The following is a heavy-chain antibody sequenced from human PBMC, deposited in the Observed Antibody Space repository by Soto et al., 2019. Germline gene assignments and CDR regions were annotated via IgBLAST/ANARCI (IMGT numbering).Heavy chain of an antibody. CDR1: GYTFTSYY. Sequence: ASVKVSCKASGYTFTSYYMHWVRQAPGQGLEWMGIINPSGGSTSYAQKFQGRVTMTRNTSTSTVYMELSSLRSEDTAVYYCASTFWSGYTTYYYYYYMDVWGKGTTVTVSS. D-gene: IGHD3-3*01. V-gene: IGHV1-46*01. CDR2: INPSGGST. J-gene: IGHJ6*03. CDR3: ASTFWSGYTTYYYYYYMDV.